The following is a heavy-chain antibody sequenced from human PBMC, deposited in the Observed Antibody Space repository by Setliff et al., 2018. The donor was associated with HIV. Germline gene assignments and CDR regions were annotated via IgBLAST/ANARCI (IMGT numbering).Heavy chain of an antibody. CDR2: IYYSGST. J-gene: IGHJ4*02. V-gene: IGHV4-28*01. Sequence: SETLSLTCTVSGGSISTSNWWGWIRQTPGKGLEWIGYIYYSGSTNFNPSLKSRVTLSIDTSKNQFSLKLNSVTAADTAVYYCAKTIGRYFDIFDNWGQGTLVTVSS. D-gene: IGHD3-9*01. CDR3: AKTIGRYFDIFDN. CDR1: GGSISTSNW.